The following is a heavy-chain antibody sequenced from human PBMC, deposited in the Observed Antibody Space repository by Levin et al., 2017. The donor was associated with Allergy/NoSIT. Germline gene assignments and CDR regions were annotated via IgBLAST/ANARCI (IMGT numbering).Heavy chain of an antibody. J-gene: IGHJ6*02. V-gene: IGHV3-53*01. CDR2: IYSGGST. CDR1: GFTVSSNY. D-gene: IGHD6-13*01. Sequence: GESLKISCAASGFTVSSNYMSWVRQAPGKGLEWVSVIYSGGSTYYADSVKGRFTISRDNSKNTLYLQMNSLRAEDTAVYYCARWWAAVGYYYGMDVWGQGTTVTVSS. CDR3: ARWWAAVGYYYGMDV.